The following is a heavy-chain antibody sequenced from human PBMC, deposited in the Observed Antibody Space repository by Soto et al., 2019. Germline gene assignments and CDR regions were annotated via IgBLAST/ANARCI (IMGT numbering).Heavy chain of an antibody. Sequence: QLQLQESGPGLVKPSETLSLTCTVSGGSISSSSYYWGWIRQPPGKVLEWIGSIYYSGSTYYNPSLKSRVTISVDTSKNQFSLKLSSVTAADTAVYYCASLPVLSGWYYFDYWGQGTLVTVSS. V-gene: IGHV4-39*01. CDR3: ASLPVLSGWYYFDY. CDR2: IYYSGST. CDR1: GGSISSSSYY. D-gene: IGHD6-19*01. J-gene: IGHJ4*02.